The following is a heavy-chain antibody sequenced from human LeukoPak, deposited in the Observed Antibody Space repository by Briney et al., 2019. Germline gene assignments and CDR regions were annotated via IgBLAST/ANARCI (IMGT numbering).Heavy chain of an antibody. V-gene: IGHV3-74*01. CDR2: INSDGSST. CDR3: ARVWGGTTMAFDY. J-gene: IGHJ4*02. D-gene: IGHD1-1*01. CDR1: GFTFSSYW. Sequence: GGPLRLSCAASGFTFSSYWMHWVRQAPGKGLVWVSRINSDGSSTSYADSVKGRFTISRDNAKNTLYLQMNSLRAEDTAVYYCARVWGGTTMAFDYWGQGTLVTVSS.